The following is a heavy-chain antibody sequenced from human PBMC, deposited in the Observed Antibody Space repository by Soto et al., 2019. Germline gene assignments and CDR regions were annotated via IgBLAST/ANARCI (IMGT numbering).Heavy chain of an antibody. Sequence: GGSLRLSCAASGFIFSSYAMHWVRQAPGKGLEWVAVISYDGSDKYYADFVKGRFTISRDNSKNTLYLQMNSLRAEDTAVYYCAKNGKQWLAHYYYYGMDVWGQGTTVTVSS. V-gene: IGHV3-30-3*02. CDR1: GFIFSSYA. J-gene: IGHJ6*02. CDR2: ISYDGSDK. CDR3: AKNGKQWLAHYYYYGMDV. D-gene: IGHD6-19*01.